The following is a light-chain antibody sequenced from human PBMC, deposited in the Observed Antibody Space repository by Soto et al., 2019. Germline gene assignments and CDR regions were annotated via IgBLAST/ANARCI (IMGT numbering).Light chain of an antibody. Sequence: DIPMTQSPSTLSASVGDRVTITCRASQSVSSWLAWYQQKAGKAPKLLIYEASNLESGVPSRFSGSGSGTEFTLTINSLQPDDFATYYCQQHHSSSWTFGQGTKVEIK. V-gene: IGKV1-5*01. CDR3: QQHHSSSWT. J-gene: IGKJ1*01. CDR2: EAS. CDR1: QSVSSW.